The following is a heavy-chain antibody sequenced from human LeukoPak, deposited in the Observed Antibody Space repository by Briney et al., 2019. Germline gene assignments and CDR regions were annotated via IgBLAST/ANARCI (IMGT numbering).Heavy chain of an antibody. CDR1: GDSIRSSTNN. V-gene: IGHV4-30-2*01. CDR3: ARTRDFWSGYFDY. D-gene: IGHD3-3*01. J-gene: IGHJ4*02. CDR2: IYHSGST. Sequence: PSETLSLTCAVSGDSIRSSTNNWSWIRQPPGKGLEWIGYIYHSGSTYYNPSLQSRVTISVDTSKSQFSLKLSSVTAADTAVYYCARTRDFWSGYFDYWGQGILVTVSS.